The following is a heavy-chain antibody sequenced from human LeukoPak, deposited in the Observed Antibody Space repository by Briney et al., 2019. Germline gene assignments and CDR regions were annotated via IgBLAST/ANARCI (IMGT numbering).Heavy chain of an antibody. V-gene: IGHV1-18*01. CDR3: ARGPYYYDSSGSPTDY. D-gene: IGHD3-22*01. Sequence: ASVKVSCKASGYTFTSYGISWVQQAPGQGLEWMGWISAYNGNRNYAQKLQGRVTMTTDTSTSTAYMELRSLRSDDTAVYYCARGPYYYDSSGSPTDYWGQGTLVTVSS. J-gene: IGHJ4*02. CDR1: GYTFTSYG. CDR2: ISAYNGNR.